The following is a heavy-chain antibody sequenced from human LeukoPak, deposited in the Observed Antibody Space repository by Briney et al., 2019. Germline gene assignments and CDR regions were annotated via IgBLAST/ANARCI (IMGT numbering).Heavy chain of an antibody. CDR3: ARDRGNPRYSAFDI. Sequence: PGGSLRLSCAVSGFTFDDYAMHWVRQAPGKGLEWVTGISWNSGSIGYAASVKGRFTISRDNAKNSLYLQMNSLRAEDTAVYYCARDRGNPRYSAFDIWGQGTMVTVSS. CDR1: GFTFDDYA. D-gene: IGHD4-23*01. CDR2: ISWNSGSI. V-gene: IGHV3-9*01. J-gene: IGHJ3*02.